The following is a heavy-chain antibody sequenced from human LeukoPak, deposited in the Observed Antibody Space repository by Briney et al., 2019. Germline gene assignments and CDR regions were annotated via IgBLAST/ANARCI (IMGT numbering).Heavy chain of an antibody. CDR3: AKDLRGDGMDV. D-gene: IGHD3-16*01. Sequence: PGGSLRLSCAASGFTFSSYWMSWVRQAPGKGLEWVSTISGNAGRTYHADSVKGRFTISRDNSKNTLYLQMNSLRAEDTAVYYCAKDLRGDGMDVWGQGTTVTVSS. CDR2: ISGNAGRT. J-gene: IGHJ6*02. CDR1: GFTFSSYW. V-gene: IGHV3-23*01.